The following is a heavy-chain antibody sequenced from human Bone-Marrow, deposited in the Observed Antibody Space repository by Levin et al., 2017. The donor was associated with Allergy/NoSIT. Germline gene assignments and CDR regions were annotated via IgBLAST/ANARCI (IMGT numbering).Heavy chain of an antibody. CDR1: GGSISTTTYY. J-gene: IGHJ4*02. CDR2: ISYSGTT. V-gene: IGHV4-39*06. CDR3: SGQYRASSTWGY. Sequence: GSLRLSCTVSGGSISTTTYYWGWLRQPPGKGLEWLGSISYSGTTYYNPSLKSRVTISDDTSKNQFPLKLPPVTAEDTAVYFCSGQYRASSTWGYWRQGTLVNVSS. D-gene: IGHD3-16*01.